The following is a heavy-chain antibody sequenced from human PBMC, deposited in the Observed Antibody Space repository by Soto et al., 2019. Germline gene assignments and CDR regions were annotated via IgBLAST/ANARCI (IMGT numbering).Heavy chain of an antibody. CDR2: INPNSGGT. J-gene: IGHJ6*02. CDR3: ARDSGYSNTRPYYYYGMDV. CDR1: GYTFTGYY. V-gene: IGHV1-2*02. D-gene: IGHD4-4*01. Sequence: QVQLVQSGAEVKKPGASVKVSCKASGYTFTGYYMHWVRQAPGQGLEWMGWINPNSGGTNYVQKFQGRVTMTRDTSISTAYMELSRLRSDDTAVYYCARDSGYSNTRPYYYYGMDVWGQGTTVTVSS.